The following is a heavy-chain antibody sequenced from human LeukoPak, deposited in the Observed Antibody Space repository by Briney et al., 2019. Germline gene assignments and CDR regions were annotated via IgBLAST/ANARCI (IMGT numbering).Heavy chain of an antibody. J-gene: IGHJ6*02. D-gene: IGHD2-2*01. Sequence: ASVKVSCKASGYTFTAYYLQWVRLAPGQGLEWMGWIDPKSGGTEYPQRFQGRVTMTRDTSISTAYMELSRLRSDDTAVYYCARDHCSANSCYEDYYNGLDVWGQGTTVTVSS. CDR3: ARDHCSANSCYEDYYNGLDV. V-gene: IGHV1-2*02. CDR1: GYTFTAYY. CDR2: IDPKSGGT.